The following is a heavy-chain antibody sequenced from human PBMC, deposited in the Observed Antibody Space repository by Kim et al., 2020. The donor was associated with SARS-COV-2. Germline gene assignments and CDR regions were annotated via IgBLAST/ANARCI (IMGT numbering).Heavy chain of an antibody. V-gene: IGHV3-23*01. J-gene: IGHJ6*02. D-gene: IGHD3-3*01. Sequence: GGSLRLSCAASGFTFSSYAMSWVRQAPGKGLEWVSAISGSGGSTYYADSVKGRFTITRDNSKNTLYLQMNSLRAEDTAVYYCAKQKRAGITIFGVVWAHYGMDVWGQGTTVTVSS. CDR2: ISGSGGST. CDR3: AKQKRAGITIFGVVWAHYGMDV. CDR1: GFTFSSYA.